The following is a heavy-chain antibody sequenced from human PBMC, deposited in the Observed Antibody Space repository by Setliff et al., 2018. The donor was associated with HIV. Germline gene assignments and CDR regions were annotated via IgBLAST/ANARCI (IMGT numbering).Heavy chain of an antibody. Sequence: GASVKVSCKASGYTFTDYYMHWVKQAPGKGPEWMGRVDPEDGETIYAEKFQGRVTITADTSTDTVYLQIDSLKTEDTAVYYCTADLPGGISDCFDFWGQGTLVTVSS. CDR3: TADLPGGISDCFDF. D-gene: IGHD3-3*02. CDR2: VDPEDGET. J-gene: IGHJ4*02. V-gene: IGHV1-69-2*01. CDR1: GYTFTDYY.